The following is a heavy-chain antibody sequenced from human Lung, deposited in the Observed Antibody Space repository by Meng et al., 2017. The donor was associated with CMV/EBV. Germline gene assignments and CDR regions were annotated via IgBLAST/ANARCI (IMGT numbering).Heavy chain of an antibody. CDR1: GFPFSDYY. CDR3: AREEGIAVAGLDP. J-gene: IGHJ5*02. CDR2: ISSSGSTI. Sequence: GESLKISFAXSGFPFSDYYMSWIRQAPGKGLEWVSYISSSGSTIYYADSVKGRFTISRDNAKNSLYLQMNSLRAEDTAVYYCAREEGIAVAGLDPWGQGTLVXVSS. D-gene: IGHD6-19*01. V-gene: IGHV3-11*04.